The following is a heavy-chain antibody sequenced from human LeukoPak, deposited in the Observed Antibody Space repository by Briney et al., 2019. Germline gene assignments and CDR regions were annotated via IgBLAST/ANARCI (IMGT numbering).Heavy chain of an antibody. D-gene: IGHD6-13*01. J-gene: IGHJ4*02. CDR1: GYMFTGYY. V-gene: IGHV1-2*02. CDR2: INPNSGGT. CDR3: ARAIAGAGSKGYFDY. Sequence: ASVKVSCKASGYMFTGYYIHWVRQAPGQGLEWMGWINPNSGGTNYAQKFQDRVTMTRDTSISTAYMELSRLRSDDTAVYYCARAIAGAGSKGYFDYWGQGTLVTVSS.